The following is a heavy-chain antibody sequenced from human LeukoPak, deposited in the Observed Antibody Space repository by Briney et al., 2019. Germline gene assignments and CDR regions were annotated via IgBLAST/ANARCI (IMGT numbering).Heavy chain of an antibody. Sequence: SQTLSLTCAVSGGSISSGGYSWGWIRQPPGKGLEWIGYIYHSWSTYYNPSLKSRVTISVDRSKNQFSLKLSSVTAADTAVYYCARDAYCGGDCYRGKWYFDLWGRGTLVTVSS. CDR3: ARDAYCGGDCYRGKWYFDL. D-gene: IGHD2-21*02. CDR1: GGSISSGGYS. V-gene: IGHV4-30-2*01. CDR2: IYHSWST. J-gene: IGHJ2*01.